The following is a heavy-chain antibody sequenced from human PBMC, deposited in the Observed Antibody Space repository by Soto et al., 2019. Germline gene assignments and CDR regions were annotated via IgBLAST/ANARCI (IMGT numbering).Heavy chain of an antibody. Sequence: PGESLKISCKGFEYRFSNYWIGWVRQMPGKGLEWMGVISPSDSDIRYSPSFRGQVTISADKSISTAYRHWNSLKASDTAIYYCTILRSGMDVWGQGTTVTVSS. J-gene: IGHJ6*02. V-gene: IGHV5-51*01. CDR2: ISPSDSDI. CDR3: TILRSGMDV. CDR1: EYRFSNYW.